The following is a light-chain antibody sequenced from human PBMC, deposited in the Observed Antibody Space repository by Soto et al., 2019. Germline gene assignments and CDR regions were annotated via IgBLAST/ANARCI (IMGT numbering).Light chain of an antibody. CDR2: NNN. Sequence: QSVLTQPPSASGTPGQRVTISCSGGSSNIGTNAVNWYQQLPGTAPKLLIYNNNQRPSGVPDRFSGSKSGTSASLAISGLQSEDEADYYCAAWDDSLNGYVFRTGTKVPVL. CDR1: SSNIGTNA. CDR3: AAWDDSLNGYV. V-gene: IGLV1-44*01. J-gene: IGLJ1*01.